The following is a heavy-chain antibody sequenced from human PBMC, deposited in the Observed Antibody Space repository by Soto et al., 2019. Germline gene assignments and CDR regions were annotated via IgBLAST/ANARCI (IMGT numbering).Heavy chain of an antibody. J-gene: IGHJ4*02. CDR3: ASHYRRRGWEWATEPLFDY. D-gene: IGHD6-19*01. CDR1: GGSISSYY. CDR2: IYYSGST. V-gene: IGHV4-59*07. Sequence: PSDTLSLTCTVSGGSISSYYWSWILQPPGKGLEWIGYIYYSGSTNYNPSLKSRVTISVDTSKNQFSLKLSSVTAADTAVYYCASHYRRRGWEWATEPLFDYWGQGTLVTVSS.